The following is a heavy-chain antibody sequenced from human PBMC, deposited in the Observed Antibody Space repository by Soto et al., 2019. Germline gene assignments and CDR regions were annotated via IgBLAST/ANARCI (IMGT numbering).Heavy chain of an antibody. CDR2: IYYSGST. CDR1: GGSISSSSYF. D-gene: IGHD2-21*02. V-gene: IGHV4-39*01. J-gene: IGHJ5*02. CDR3: ARHPSDFWFDP. Sequence: KPSETLSLTCSVSGGSISSSSYFWGWIRQPPGKGLEWIGSIYYSGSTYYNPSLKSRVTVSVDTSKNQFSLKLSSLTAADTAVYYCARHPSDFWFDPWGQGTLVTVSS.